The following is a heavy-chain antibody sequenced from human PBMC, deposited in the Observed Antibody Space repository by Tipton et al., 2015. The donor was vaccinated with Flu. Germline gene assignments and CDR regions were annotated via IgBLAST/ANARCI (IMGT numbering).Heavy chain of an antibody. Sequence: TLSLTCAVYGGSLSGHHWSWVRQAPGKGLEWIGEVNHSGNTNYNPSLKSRVTISVDTSKNQFSLKLSSVTAADTAVYYCTRTTIAAGAPYYFDWWGQGTLVTVSS. CDR1: GGSLSGHH. J-gene: IGHJ4*02. CDR3: TRTTIAAGAPYYFDW. V-gene: IGHV4-34*01. D-gene: IGHD6-13*01. CDR2: VNHSGNT.